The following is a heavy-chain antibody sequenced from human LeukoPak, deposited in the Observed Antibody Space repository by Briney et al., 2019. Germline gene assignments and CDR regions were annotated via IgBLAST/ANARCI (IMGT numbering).Heavy chain of an antibody. CDR2: ITYDGNNE. CDR3: ARALRITMVRGGGYYFDY. Sequence: PGGSLRLSCAASGFTFSNYAMHWVRQAPGKGLEWVAVITYDGNNEYYADSVKGRFTISRDNSKNTLYLQMNSLRAEDTAVYYCARALRITMVRGGGYYFDYWGQGTLVTVSS. V-gene: IGHV3-30-3*01. CDR1: GFTFSNYA. J-gene: IGHJ4*02. D-gene: IGHD3-10*01.